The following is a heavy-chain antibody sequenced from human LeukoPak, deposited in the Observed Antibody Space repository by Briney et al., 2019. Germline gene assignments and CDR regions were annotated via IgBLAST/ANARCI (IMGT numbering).Heavy chain of an antibody. CDR3: ATKQWLAPPPDS. CDR2: INTDGTVT. D-gene: IGHD6-19*01. V-gene: IGHV3-74*01. J-gene: IGHJ4*02. Sequence: GSLLLSCASSGFTFSKYWMLWVRQAPGKGLESVSRINTDGTVTTYADSVKGRFTVSRDNADNTMFLQMNSVRDEDTAVYYCATKQWLAPPPDSWGQGTPVTVSS. CDR1: GFTFSKYW.